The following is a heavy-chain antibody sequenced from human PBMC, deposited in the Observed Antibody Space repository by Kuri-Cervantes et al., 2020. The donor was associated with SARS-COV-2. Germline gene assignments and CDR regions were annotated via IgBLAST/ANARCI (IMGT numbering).Heavy chain of an antibody. Sequence: SETLSLTCTVSGGSISSYYWSWIRQPAGKGLEWIRRIYTSGSTNYNPSLKSRVTMSVDTSKNQFSLKLSSVTAADTAVYYCARDADSSGSLDYWGQGTLVTVSS. CDR1: GGSISSYY. J-gene: IGHJ4*02. V-gene: IGHV4-4*07. D-gene: IGHD3-22*01. CDR2: IYTSGST. CDR3: ARDADSSGSLDY.